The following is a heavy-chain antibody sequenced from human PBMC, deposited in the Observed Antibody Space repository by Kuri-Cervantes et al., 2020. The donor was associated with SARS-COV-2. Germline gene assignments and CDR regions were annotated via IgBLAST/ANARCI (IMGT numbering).Heavy chain of an antibody. V-gene: IGHV4-34*01. CDR2: INHSGST. Sequence: SQTLSLTCAVYGGSFSGYYWSWIRQPPGKGLEWIGEINHSGSTNYNPSLKSRVTISVDTSKNQFSLKLSSVTAADTAVYYCARGWSTSSPGAYSSNWRYYYYGTDVWGQGTTVTVSS. CDR3: ARGWSTSSPGAYSSNWRYYYYGTDV. J-gene: IGHJ6*02. CDR1: GGSFSGYY. D-gene: IGHD6-13*01.